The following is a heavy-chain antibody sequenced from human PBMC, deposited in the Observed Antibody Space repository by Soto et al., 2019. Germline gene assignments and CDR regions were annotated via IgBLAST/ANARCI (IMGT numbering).Heavy chain of an antibody. D-gene: IGHD2-21*01. J-gene: IGHJ6*03. Sequence: SETLSLTCVVSGGSLSDYFWSWIRQPPGMALEWIGEINHLGSINYNPSLKSRVTMSVDTSKNQFSLALNSVTAADAATYYCARGGISHWAYFYYMDVWDRGTTVTVSS. V-gene: IGHV4-34*01. CDR3: ARGGISHWAYFYYMDV. CDR1: GGSLSDYF. CDR2: INHLGSI.